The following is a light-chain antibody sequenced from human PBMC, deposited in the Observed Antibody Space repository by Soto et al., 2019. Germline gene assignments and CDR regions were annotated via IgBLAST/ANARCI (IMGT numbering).Light chain of an antibody. Sequence: QSALTQPASVSGSPGQSITISCTGTSSDVGGYNYVSWYQQHPGKAPKLMIYDVSNRPSGVSNRFSGSKSGNTASLTISGVQAEDEADYYCSSYTSSSTLWVFGTGTKLTVL. CDR1: SSDVGGYNY. CDR3: SSYTSSSTLWV. V-gene: IGLV2-14*01. J-gene: IGLJ1*01. CDR2: DVS.